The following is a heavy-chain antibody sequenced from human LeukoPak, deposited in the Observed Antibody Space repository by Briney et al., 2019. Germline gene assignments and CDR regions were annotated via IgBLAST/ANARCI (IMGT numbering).Heavy chain of an antibody. CDR3: AKSPSIAAAGSPYGYYYYGMDV. CDR1: GFTFEDYA. J-gene: IGHJ6*02. Sequence: GRSLRLSCAASGFTFEDYAMHWVRQAPGKGLEWVSGISWNSGSIGYADSVKGRFTISRDNAKNSLYLQMNSLRAEDTALYYCAKSPSIAAAGSPYGYYYYGMDVWGQGTTVTVSS. V-gene: IGHV3-9*01. CDR2: ISWNSGSI. D-gene: IGHD6-13*01.